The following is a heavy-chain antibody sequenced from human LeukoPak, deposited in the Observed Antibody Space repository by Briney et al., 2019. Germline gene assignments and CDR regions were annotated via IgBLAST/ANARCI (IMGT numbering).Heavy chain of an antibody. V-gene: IGHV4-30-4*08. Sequence: SQTLSLTCTVSGGSISSGDYYWSWIRQPPGKGLEWIGYIYYSGSTYYNPSLKSRVTISVDASKNQFSLKLSSVTAADTAVHYCARIVGAGDAFDIWGQGTMVTVSS. CDR1: GGSISSGDYY. CDR3: ARIVGAGDAFDI. J-gene: IGHJ3*02. D-gene: IGHD1-26*01. CDR2: IYYSGST.